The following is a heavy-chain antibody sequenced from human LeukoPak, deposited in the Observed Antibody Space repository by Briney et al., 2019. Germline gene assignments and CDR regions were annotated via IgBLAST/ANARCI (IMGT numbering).Heavy chain of an antibody. D-gene: IGHD4-23*01. CDR2: IKEDGSER. Sequence: GGSLRLSCADSGFNFGDYWMTWVRQAPGKGLQWVGNIKEDGSERYYVDSVEGRFNISRDNAKNSVYLQMDSLRVEDTGVYFCSRAGGNKLLRYWGQGTRVTVSS. J-gene: IGHJ4*02. CDR3: SRAGGNKLLRY. V-gene: IGHV3-7*04. CDR1: GFNFGDYW.